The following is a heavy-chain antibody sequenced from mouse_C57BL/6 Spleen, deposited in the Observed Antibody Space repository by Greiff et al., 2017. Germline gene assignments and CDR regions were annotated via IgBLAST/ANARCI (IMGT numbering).Heavy chain of an antibody. CDR1: GFTFSDYG. V-gene: IGHV5-17*01. CDR2: ISSGSSTI. J-gene: IGHJ4*01. Sequence: EVQLVESGGGLVKPGGSLKLSCAASGFTFSDYGMHWVRQAPEKGLEWVAYISSGSSTIYYADTVKGRFTISRDNAKNTLFLRMTSLRSEDTAMYYCARNDGYYDAMDYWGQGTSVTVSS. CDR3: ARNDGYYDAMDY. D-gene: IGHD2-3*01.